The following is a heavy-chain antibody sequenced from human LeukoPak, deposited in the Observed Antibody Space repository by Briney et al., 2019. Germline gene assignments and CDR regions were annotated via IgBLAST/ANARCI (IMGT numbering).Heavy chain of an antibody. CDR2: ITASGGNT. D-gene: IGHD5-18*01. J-gene: IGHJ4*02. V-gene: IGHV3-23*01. CDR3: AKGNGYSYGRYYFDY. CDR1: GFTFSSYA. Sequence: GGSLRLSCAASGFTFSSYAMGWVRQAPGKGLEWVSAITASGGNTYYADSVKGRFTISRDNSKNTLYLQVNSLRAEDTAVYYCAKGNGYSYGRYYFDYWGPGTLVTVSS.